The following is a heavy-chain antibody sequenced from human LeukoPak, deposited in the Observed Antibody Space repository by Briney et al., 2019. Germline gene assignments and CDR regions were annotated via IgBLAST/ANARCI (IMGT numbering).Heavy chain of an antibody. CDR1: GFSFSRYW. J-gene: IGHJ4*02. Sequence: GGSQRLSCEASGFSFSRYWVSWARQAPGRGLEWVANINEDGSDKYYVESVKGRFTVSRDNAKNSQYLQMNSLRAEDTGVYFCATSSSSWYRGWDWGQGILVTVSS. D-gene: IGHD6-13*01. CDR2: INEDGSDK. V-gene: IGHV3-7*01. CDR3: ATSSSSWYRGWD.